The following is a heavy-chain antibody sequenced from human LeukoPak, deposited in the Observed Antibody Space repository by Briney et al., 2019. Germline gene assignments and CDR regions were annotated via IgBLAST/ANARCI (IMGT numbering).Heavy chain of an antibody. D-gene: IGHD2-15*01. CDR3: AKGDDSVTSPSY. CDR2: ISGSGDNT. CDR1: GFTFSNDA. Sequence: GGSLRLSCVASGFTFSNDAMTWVRQAPGKGLEWVSAISGSGDNTFYADSVRGRFTSSRDNSKRTLYLQMHSLSARDRAISYCAKGDDSVTSPSYWGQGTLVTVSS. V-gene: IGHV3-23*01. J-gene: IGHJ4*02.